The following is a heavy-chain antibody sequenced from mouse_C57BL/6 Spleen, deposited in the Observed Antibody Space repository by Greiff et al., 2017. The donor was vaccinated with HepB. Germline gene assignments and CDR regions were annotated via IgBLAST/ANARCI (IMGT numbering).Heavy chain of an antibody. CDR1: GYSITSGYY. V-gene: IGHV3-6*01. Sequence: EVQRVESGPGLVKPSQSLSLTCSVTGYSITSGYYWNWIRQFPGNKLEWMGYISYDGSNNYNPSLKNRISITRDTSKNQFFLKLNSVTTEDTATYYCARGGVYYYGSSPFAYWGQGTLVTVSA. CDR2: ISYDGSN. D-gene: IGHD1-1*01. J-gene: IGHJ3*01. CDR3: ARGGVYYYGSSPFAY.